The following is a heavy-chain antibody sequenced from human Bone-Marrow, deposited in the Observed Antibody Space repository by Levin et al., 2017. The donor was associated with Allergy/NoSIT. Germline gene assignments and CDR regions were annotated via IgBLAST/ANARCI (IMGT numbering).Heavy chain of an antibody. J-gene: IGHJ3*02. V-gene: IGHV3-21*01. CDR2: ISNSGSYI. Sequence: PGGSLRLSCSASGFTFSSYAMNWVRQAPGKGLEWVASISNSGSYIYNADSLKGRFTISRDNAKNSLSLQMNSLRAEDTAVYYCARTAEVIGAFDIWGHGTMVTVS. D-gene: IGHD3-22*01. CDR3: ARTAEVIGAFDI. CDR1: GFTFSSYA.